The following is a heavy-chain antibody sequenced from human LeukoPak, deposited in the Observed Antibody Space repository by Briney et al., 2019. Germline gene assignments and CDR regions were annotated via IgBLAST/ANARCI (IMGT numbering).Heavy chain of an antibody. Sequence: GASVKVSCKASGYTFTSYAMNWVRQAPGQGLEWMGWINTNTGNPTYAQGFTGRFVFSLDTSVSTAYLQISSLKAEDTAVYHCARLPFVVVVAATTRGGMDVWGQGTTVTVSS. CDR1: GYTFTSYA. CDR3: ARLPFVVVVAATTRGGMDV. CDR2: INTNTGNP. J-gene: IGHJ6*02. D-gene: IGHD2-15*01. V-gene: IGHV7-4-1*02.